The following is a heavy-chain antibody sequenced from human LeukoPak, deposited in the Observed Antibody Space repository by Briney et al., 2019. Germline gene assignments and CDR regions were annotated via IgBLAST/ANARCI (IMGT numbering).Heavy chain of an antibody. D-gene: IGHD6-19*01. J-gene: IGHJ4*02. CDR2: INSDGSST. Sequence: GGSLRLSCAASGVTFSTYWMHWVRQAPGRGLVWVSRINSDGSSTSYADSVKGRFTISRDNAKNTLYLQMNSLRAEDMAVYYCARGGSGWLFDYWGQGTLVTVSS. CDR1: GVTFSTYW. CDR3: ARGGSGWLFDY. V-gene: IGHV3-74*01.